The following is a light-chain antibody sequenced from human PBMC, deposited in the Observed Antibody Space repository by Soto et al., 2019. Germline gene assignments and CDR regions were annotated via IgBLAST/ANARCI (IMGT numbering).Light chain of an antibody. CDR2: HAS. V-gene: IGKV1-5*01. CDR3: QHSNSYSWT. J-gene: IGKJ1*01. CDR1: QTINNW. Sequence: DIQMTQSPSTLSASIGDRVTITCRASQTINNWLAWYQQKPGKAPNLLIYHASNLETGVPSRFSGSAFGTEFTLTISSLQPDDFATYYCQHSNSYSWTFGQGTKVEIK.